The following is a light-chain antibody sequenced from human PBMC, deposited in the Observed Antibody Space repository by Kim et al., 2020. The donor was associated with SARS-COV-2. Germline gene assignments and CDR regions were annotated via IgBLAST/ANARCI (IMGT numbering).Light chain of an antibody. CDR2: YDS. Sequence: SYELTQPPSVSVAPGKTARITCVGSDGGSKTVHWYQQRPGQAPTLVIHYDSDRPSGIPERFSGSHSGNTATLTISRVEAGDEADYYCQVYDSWSDHVVFGAGTQLTVL. J-gene: IGLJ3*02. CDR1: DGGSKT. V-gene: IGLV3-21*01. CDR3: QVYDSWSDHVV.